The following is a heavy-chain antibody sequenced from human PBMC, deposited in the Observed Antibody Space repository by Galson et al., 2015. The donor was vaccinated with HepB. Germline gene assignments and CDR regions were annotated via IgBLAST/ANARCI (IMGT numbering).Heavy chain of an antibody. D-gene: IGHD3-22*01. V-gene: IGHV5-51*03. CDR3: ARRSYYDSSGYYPLGNDAFDI. J-gene: IGHJ3*02. CDR1: GYSFTSYW. Sequence: QSGAEVKKPGESLKISCKGSGYSFTSYWIGWVRQMPGKGLEWMGIIYPGDSDTRYSPSFQGQVTISADKSISTAHLQWSSLKASDTAMYYCARRSYYDSSGYYPLGNDAFDIWGQGTMVTVSS. CDR2: IYPGDSDT.